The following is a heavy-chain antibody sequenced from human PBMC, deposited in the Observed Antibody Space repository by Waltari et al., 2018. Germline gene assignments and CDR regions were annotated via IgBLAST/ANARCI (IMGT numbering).Heavy chain of an antibody. J-gene: IGHJ5*01. CDR1: GFSHTNYT. D-gene: IGHD3-9*01. CDR2: ISETSRTT. CDR3: AVARGNYDVLTGFPVDS. Sequence: EERLVQSGGGLVQPGGSLRLSCEASGFSHTNYTMNWFRQAPGKGLEWVAYISETSRTTFYADSVRGRFIISRNNAKNSLSLQMVSLRGEDTAVYYCAVARGNYDVLTGFPVDSWGQGTLVTVSS. V-gene: IGHV3-48*01.